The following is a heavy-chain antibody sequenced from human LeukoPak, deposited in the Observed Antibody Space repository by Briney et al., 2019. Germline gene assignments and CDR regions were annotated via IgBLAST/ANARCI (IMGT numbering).Heavy chain of an antibody. Sequence: GGTLTLSCVVSGYTFTTYGMSWVRQAPGKGLEWVSGLDNNGDNTYYADSVKGRFTISRDNSKNTLYLQMNGLRVEDTAVYYCAKIAETSGTYGQGFDYWGQGTLVTVSS. CDR1: GYTFTTYG. D-gene: IGHD1-26*01. CDR3: AKIAETSGTYGQGFDY. V-gene: IGHV3-23*01. J-gene: IGHJ4*02. CDR2: LDNNGDNT.